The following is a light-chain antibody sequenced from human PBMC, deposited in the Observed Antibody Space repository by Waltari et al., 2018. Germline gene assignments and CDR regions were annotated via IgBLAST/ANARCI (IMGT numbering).Light chain of an antibody. CDR3: QQYGASPFH. Sequence: EIVLTQSPGTLSLSPGERATLSCRASQSITSSYLAWYQQKPGQAPRLLLYGASSRATGIPDRFSGSGSGTDFTLTILRLEPEDFAVYYCQQYGASPFHFGGGTKVEIK. V-gene: IGKV3-20*01. CDR2: GAS. J-gene: IGKJ4*01. CDR1: QSITSSY.